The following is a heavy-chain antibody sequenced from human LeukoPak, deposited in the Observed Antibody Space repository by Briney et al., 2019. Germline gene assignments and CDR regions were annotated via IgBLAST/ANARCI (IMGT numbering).Heavy chain of an antibody. D-gene: IGHD6-6*01. J-gene: IGHJ4*02. CDR2: INPNSGAT. V-gene: IGHV1-2*02. CDR1: GYTFTGYY. CDR3: ARVQYSGSAALDY. Sequence: EASVKVSCKSSGYTFTGYYLHWVRQAPGQGLEWMGGINPNSGATNYAQEFQGRVTMTSDTSISTAYMELSRLRSDDTAVYYCARVQYSGSAALDYWGQGTLLTVSS.